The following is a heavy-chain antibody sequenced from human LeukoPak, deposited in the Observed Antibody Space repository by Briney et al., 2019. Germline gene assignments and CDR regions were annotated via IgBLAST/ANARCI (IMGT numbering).Heavy chain of an antibody. J-gene: IGHJ3*02. V-gene: IGHV3-48*01. CDR1: GFTFSSYS. D-gene: IGHD3-10*01. CDR2: ISSSSSTI. CDR3: STYYGDDAFDI. Sequence: GGSLRLSCAASGFTFSSYSMNWVRQAPGKGLEWVSYISSSSSTIYYADSVKGRFTISRDNAKNSLYLQMNSLRAEDTAVYYCSTYYGDDAFDIWGQGTMVTVSS.